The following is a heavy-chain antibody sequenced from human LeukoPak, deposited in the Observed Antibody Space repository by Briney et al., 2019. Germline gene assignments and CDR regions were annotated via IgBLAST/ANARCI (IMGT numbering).Heavy chain of an antibody. CDR2: ISGGGGNI. CDR1: RFTFSTYG. CDR3: AKSFQLLGLNDY. D-gene: IGHD1-26*01. V-gene: IGHV3-23*01. J-gene: IGHJ4*02. Sequence: QSGGSLRLSCAASRFTFSTYGMSWVRQAPGKGLEWVSAISGGGGNIYYADSVKGRFTISRDNSKNTLYLQMNSLRAEDTAVYYCAKSFQLLGLNDYWGQGTVVSVSS.